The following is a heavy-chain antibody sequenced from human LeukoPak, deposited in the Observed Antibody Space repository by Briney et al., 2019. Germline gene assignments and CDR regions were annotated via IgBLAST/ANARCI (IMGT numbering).Heavy chain of an antibody. Sequence: PSETLSLTCTVSGGSISSYYWSWIRQPPAKGLEWIGYIYYSGSTNYNPSLKSRVTIQVDTSKNQFSLKLSSVTAADTAVYYCARDSPYCSSTSCYFSFDPWGQGTLVTVSS. CDR1: GGSISSYY. CDR3: ARDSPYCSSTSCYFSFDP. V-gene: IGHV4-59*01. J-gene: IGHJ5*02. D-gene: IGHD2-2*01. CDR2: IYYSGST.